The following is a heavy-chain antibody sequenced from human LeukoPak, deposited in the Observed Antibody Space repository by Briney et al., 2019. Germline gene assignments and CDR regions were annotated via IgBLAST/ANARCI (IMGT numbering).Heavy chain of an antibody. V-gene: IGHV4-4*02. CDR1: GGSISGTNW. Sequence: SETLSLTCAVSGGSISGTNWWTWVRRPPGKGLEWIGEIYHSGSTNYNPSLKSRVTISVDKSKNQFSLKLSSVIAADTAVYYCARRGKYHFDRRSGYGEFHDWGQGTLVTVSS. D-gene: IGHD3-22*01. CDR3: ARRGKYHFDRRSGYGEFHD. J-gene: IGHJ1*01. CDR2: IYHSGST.